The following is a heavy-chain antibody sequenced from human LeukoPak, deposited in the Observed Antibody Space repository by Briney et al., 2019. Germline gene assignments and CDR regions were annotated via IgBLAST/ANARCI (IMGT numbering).Heavy chain of an antibody. J-gene: IGHJ6*03. Sequence: QPGGSLRLSCAASGFTFSSYARSWVRQAPGKGLEWVSGIFGSGTKTYYADSVKGRFTISRDNSKNTPYLQMNSLRAEDTAVYYCARDFPEIAERCVGACYFYHYMAGWGKGTTVTVPS. D-gene: IGHD1-14*01. V-gene: IGHV3-23*01. CDR2: IFGSGTKT. CDR3: ARDFPEIAERCVGACYFYHYMAG. CDR1: GFTFSSYA.